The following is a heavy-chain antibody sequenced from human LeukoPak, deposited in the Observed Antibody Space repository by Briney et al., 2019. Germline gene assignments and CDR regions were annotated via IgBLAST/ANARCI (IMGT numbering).Heavy chain of an antibody. V-gene: IGHV3-23*01. CDR1: GFTFSSYA. CDR3: PKGGIYGYYFDY. J-gene: IGHJ4*02. Sequence: PGGSLRLSCAASGFTFSSYAMSWVRQAPGKGLEGVSAISGSGGSTYYADSVKGRFTISRDNSKNTLYLQMNSLRAEDTAVYYCPKGGIYGYYFDYWGQGTIVTVSS. D-gene: IGHD5-12*01. CDR2: ISGSGGST.